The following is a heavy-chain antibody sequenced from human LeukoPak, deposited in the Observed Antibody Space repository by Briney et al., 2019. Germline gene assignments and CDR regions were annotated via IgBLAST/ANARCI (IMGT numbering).Heavy chain of an antibody. V-gene: IGHV4-39*07. J-gene: IGHJ1*01. Sequence: PSETLSLTCTVSGGSISSSSYYWGWIRQPPGKGLEWIGSIYYSGSTYYNPSLKSRVTISVDTSKNQFSLKLSSVTAADTAVYYCARDRGYGSGMTWGQGTLVTVSS. D-gene: IGHD3-10*01. CDR3: ARDRGYGSGMT. CDR2: IYYSGST. CDR1: GGSISSSSYY.